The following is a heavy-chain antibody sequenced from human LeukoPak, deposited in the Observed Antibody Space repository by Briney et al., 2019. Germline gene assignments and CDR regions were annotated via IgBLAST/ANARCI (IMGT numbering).Heavy chain of an antibody. CDR2: ISSSSYI. D-gene: IGHD4-11*01. Sequence: PGGSLRLSCAASGFTFSSYSMNWVRQAPGKGLEWVSSISSSSYIYYADSVKGRFTISRDNAKNSLYLQMNSLRAEDTAVYYCAREDDYSNYGLDFDYWGQGTLVTVSS. J-gene: IGHJ4*02. V-gene: IGHV3-21*01. CDR1: GFTFSSYS. CDR3: AREDDYSNYGLDFDY.